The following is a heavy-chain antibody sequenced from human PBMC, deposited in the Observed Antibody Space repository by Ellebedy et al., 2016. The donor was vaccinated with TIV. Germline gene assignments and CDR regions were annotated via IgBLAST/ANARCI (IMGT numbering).Heavy chain of an antibody. Sequence: AASVKVSCKASGYTFTGYYMHWVRQAPGQGLEWMGWINPNSGGTNYAQKFQGRVTMTRDTSISTAYMELSRLRSDDTAVYYCARARASPDRVFDIWGQGTLVTVSS. D-gene: IGHD1-14*01. CDR2: INPNSGGT. V-gene: IGHV1-2*02. CDR3: ARARASPDRVFDI. CDR1: GYTFTGYY. J-gene: IGHJ3*02.